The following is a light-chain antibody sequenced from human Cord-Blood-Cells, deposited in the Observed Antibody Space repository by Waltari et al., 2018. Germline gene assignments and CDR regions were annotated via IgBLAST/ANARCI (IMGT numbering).Light chain of an antibody. CDR3: QQYDNLPIT. Sequence: DIQMTQSPSSLSASVGDRVTITCQASQDLSTYLNWYQQKPGKATKLLIYDASKLETGDPSRFSGSGSGTDFTFTISSLQPEDIATYYCQQYDNLPITFGPGTKVDIK. CDR1: QDLSTY. V-gene: IGKV1-33*01. CDR2: DAS. J-gene: IGKJ3*01.